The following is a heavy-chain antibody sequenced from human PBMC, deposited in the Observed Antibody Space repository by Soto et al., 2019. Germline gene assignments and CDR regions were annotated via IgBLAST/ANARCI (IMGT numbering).Heavy chain of an antibody. D-gene: IGHD3-3*01. CDR3: AKDEYYEFWSGPSYGY. Sequence: PGGSLRLSCAASGFTFSSYAMNWVRQAPGEGLEWVSAISGSGGSTYYADSVKGRFTISRENSKNTLYLHMNSLRAEDTAVYYCAKDEYYEFWSGPSYGYWGQGTLVNVSS. CDR2: ISGSGGST. V-gene: IGHV3-23*01. J-gene: IGHJ4*02. CDR1: GFTFSSYA.